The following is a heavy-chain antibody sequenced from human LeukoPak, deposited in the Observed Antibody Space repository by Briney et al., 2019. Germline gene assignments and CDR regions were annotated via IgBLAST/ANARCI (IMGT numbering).Heavy chain of an antibody. D-gene: IGHD5-12*01. V-gene: IGHV3-21*01. CDR2: ISSSSSYI. Sequence: SGGSLRLSCAASGFTFSSYSMNWVRQAPGKGLEWVSSISSSSSYIYYADSVKGRFTISRDNAKNSLYLQMNSLRAEDTAVYYCAREGARDGYDYIDAFDIWGQGTMVTVSS. J-gene: IGHJ3*02. CDR3: AREGARDGYDYIDAFDI. CDR1: GFTFSSYS.